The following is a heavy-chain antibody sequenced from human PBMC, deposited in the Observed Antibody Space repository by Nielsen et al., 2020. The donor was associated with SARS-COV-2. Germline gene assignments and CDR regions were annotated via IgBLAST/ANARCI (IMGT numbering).Heavy chain of an antibody. CDR1: GGSISSSSYY. J-gene: IGHJ4*02. CDR3: ARDDRSSWYGVSYFDY. V-gene: IGHV4-39*07. CDR2: IYYSGST. D-gene: IGHD6-13*01. Sequence: SETLSLTCTVSGGSISSSSYYWGWIRQPPGKGLEWIGSIYYSGSTYYNPSLKSRVTISVDTSKNQFSLKLSSVTAADTAVYYCARDDRSSWYGVSYFDYWGQGTLVTVSS.